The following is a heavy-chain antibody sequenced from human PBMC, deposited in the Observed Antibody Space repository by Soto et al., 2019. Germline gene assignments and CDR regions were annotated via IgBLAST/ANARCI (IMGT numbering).Heavy chain of an antibody. Sequence: EVQLLESGGGLVQPGGSLRLSCAASGFTFSSYAMSWVRQAPGKGLEWVSAISGSGGSTYYADSVKGRFTISRDNSKNTLYLQRNSLRAEDTAVYYCAKDSGSGYDLNWFDPWGQGTLVTVSS. V-gene: IGHV3-23*01. J-gene: IGHJ5*02. CDR2: ISGSGGST. D-gene: IGHD5-12*01. CDR1: GFTFSSYA. CDR3: AKDSGSGYDLNWFDP.